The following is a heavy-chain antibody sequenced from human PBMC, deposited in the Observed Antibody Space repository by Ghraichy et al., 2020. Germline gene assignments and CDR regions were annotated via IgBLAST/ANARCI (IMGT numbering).Heavy chain of an antibody. CDR1: GGSISNSYY. CDR3: ARYCSGGRCYGVDGFDM. Sequence: SETLSLTCTVSGGSISNSYYWGWIRQPPGKGLEWIVIIYYSGSTYYTPSHKSRITISIDTSKNQFSLNLASVTAADTAVYYCARYCSGGRCYGVDGFDMWGQGTMVTVSS. J-gene: IGHJ3*02. V-gene: IGHV4-39*01. D-gene: IGHD2-15*01. CDR2: IYYSGST.